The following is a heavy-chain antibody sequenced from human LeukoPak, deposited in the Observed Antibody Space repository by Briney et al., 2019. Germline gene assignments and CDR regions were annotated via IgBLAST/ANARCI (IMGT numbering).Heavy chain of an antibody. CDR1: GYSFTSYW. CDR2: IYPGDSDT. V-gene: IGHV5-51*01. CDR3: ARRYYDILTGYYLFDY. D-gene: IGHD3-9*01. J-gene: IGHJ4*02. Sequence: GESLKISCKGSGYSFTSYWIGWVRQMPGKGLEWMGIIYPGDSDTRYSPSFQGQVTISAGKSISTAYLQWSSLKASDTAMYYCARRYYDILTGYYLFDYWGQGTLVTVSS.